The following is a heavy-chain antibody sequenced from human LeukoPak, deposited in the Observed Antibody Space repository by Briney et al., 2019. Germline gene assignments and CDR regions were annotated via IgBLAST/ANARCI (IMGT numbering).Heavy chain of an antibody. J-gene: IGHJ5*02. Sequence: SETLSLTCTVSGGSISDYYRGWIRQPPGKGLEWIGYFYNSGSSTYNPSLKSRVTISVDTSKNQFSLKLSSVTAADTAVYYCARHNRGWSSGYYEHWFDPWGQGTLVTVSS. CDR2: FYNSGSS. V-gene: IGHV4-59*08. D-gene: IGHD3-22*01. CDR3: ARHNRGWSSGYYEHWFDP. CDR1: GGSISDYY.